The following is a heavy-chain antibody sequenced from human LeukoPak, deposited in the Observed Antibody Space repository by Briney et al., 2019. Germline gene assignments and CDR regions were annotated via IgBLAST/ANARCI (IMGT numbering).Heavy chain of an antibody. J-gene: IGHJ5*02. Sequence: SETLSLTCTVSGGSISCYYWSWIRLPPGKGLEWVGYIYYSGSTNYNPSLKRRVTISVDTSKNQFSLKLSSVTAADTAVYYCARASPTYDFWSGYSSFNWFDPWGQGTLVTVSS. D-gene: IGHD3-3*01. V-gene: IGHV4-59*01. CDR2: IYYSGST. CDR1: GGSISCYY. CDR3: ARASPTYDFWSGYSSFNWFDP.